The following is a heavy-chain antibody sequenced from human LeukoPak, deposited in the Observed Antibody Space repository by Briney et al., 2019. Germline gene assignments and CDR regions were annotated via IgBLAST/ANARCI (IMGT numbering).Heavy chain of an antibody. J-gene: IGHJ5*02. Sequence: GGSLRPSCAASGFTFSSYAMGWVRQAPGKGLEWVSAISGSGGSTYYADSVKGRFTISRDSSKNTLYLQMNSLRVEDTAVYSCAKTGTGYFRNWFDPWGQGTLVTVSS. CDR3: AKTGTGYFRNWFDP. CDR2: ISGSGGST. CDR1: GFTFSSYA. V-gene: IGHV3-23*01. D-gene: IGHD3/OR15-3a*01.